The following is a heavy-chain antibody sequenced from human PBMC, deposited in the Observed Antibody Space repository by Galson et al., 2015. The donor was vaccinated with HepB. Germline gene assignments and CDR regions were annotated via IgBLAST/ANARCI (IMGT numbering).Heavy chain of an antibody. J-gene: IGHJ6*03. CDR1: GGSISSYY. V-gene: IGHV4-4*07. CDR2: IYTSGST. D-gene: IGHD2-15*01. CDR3: ARALVVPEDSIYYYYYYMDV. Sequence: SETLSLTCTVSGGSISSYYWSWIRQPAGKGLEWIGRIYTSGSTNYNPSLKSRVTMSVDTSKNQSSLKLSSVTAADTAVYYCARALVVPEDSIYYYYYYMDVWGKGTTVTVSS.